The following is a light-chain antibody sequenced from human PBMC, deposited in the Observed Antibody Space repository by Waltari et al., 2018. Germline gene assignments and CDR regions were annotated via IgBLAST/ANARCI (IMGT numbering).Light chain of an antibody. V-gene: IGLV3-27*01. CDR3: YSVDDNKRV. Sequence: SYELTQPSSVSVSPGQTARITCSGGVLAKRYTRWFQQKPGQAPVLGLYKDSERPSGIPERFSGSSSGTTVTLTISGAQVEDEADYYCYSVDDNKRVCGGGTKLTVL. CDR2: KDS. J-gene: IGLJ2*01. CDR1: VLAKRY.